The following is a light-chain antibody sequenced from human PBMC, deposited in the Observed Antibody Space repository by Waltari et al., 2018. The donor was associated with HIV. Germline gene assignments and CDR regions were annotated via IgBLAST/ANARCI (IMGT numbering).Light chain of an antibody. CDR3: SSYVGSSTSWL. J-gene: IGLJ3*02. CDR2: DVT. CDR1: SDDVGYYNY. V-gene: IGLV2-14*03. Sequence: QSALTQPASVSGSPGQSIVTSCTGPSDDVGYYNYVSWYQQHPGKVPKLVIYDVTSRPSGVSDRFSGSKSGNTASLTISGLRADDEADYYCSSYVGSSTSWLFGGGTKLTV.